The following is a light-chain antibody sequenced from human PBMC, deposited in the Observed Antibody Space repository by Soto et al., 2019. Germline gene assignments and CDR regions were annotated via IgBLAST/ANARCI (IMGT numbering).Light chain of an antibody. CDR2: AAS. J-gene: IGKJ5*01. V-gene: IGKV3-11*01. CDR3: QQRSNRIT. Sequence: EIVMTQSPATLSVSPGERATLSCWASQSVSSYLAWYQQKPGQAPRLLIYAASSRATGIPDRFSGSGSGTDFTLTVSSLEPEDFALYYCQQRSNRITFGQGTRLEIK. CDR1: QSVSSY.